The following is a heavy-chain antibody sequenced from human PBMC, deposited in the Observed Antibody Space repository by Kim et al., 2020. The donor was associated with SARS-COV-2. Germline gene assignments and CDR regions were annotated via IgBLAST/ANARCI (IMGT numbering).Heavy chain of an antibody. CDR2: IDPSDSYT. Sequence: GESLKISCKGSGYSFTSYWISWVRQMPGKGLEWMGRIDPSDSYTNYSPSFQGHVTISADKSISTAYLQWSSLKASDTAMYYCATHPYSSSGSLVGMDVWGQGTTVTVSS. CDR1: GYSFTSYW. CDR3: ATHPYSSSGSLVGMDV. V-gene: IGHV5-10-1*01. J-gene: IGHJ6*02. D-gene: IGHD6-6*01.